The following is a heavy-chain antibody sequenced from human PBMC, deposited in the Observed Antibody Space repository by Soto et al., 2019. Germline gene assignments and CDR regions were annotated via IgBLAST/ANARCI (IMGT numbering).Heavy chain of an antibody. CDR3: ARTPYSGYDWGDYYYYGMDV. CDR1: GGTFSSYA. Sequence: QVQLVQSGAEVKKPGSSVKVSYKASGGTFSSYAISWVRQAPGQGLEWMGGIIPIFGTANYAQKFQGRVTITADESTSTAYMELSSLRSEDTAVYYCARTPYSGYDWGDYYYYGMDVWGQGTTVTVSS. V-gene: IGHV1-69*01. J-gene: IGHJ6*02. CDR2: IIPIFGTA. D-gene: IGHD5-12*01.